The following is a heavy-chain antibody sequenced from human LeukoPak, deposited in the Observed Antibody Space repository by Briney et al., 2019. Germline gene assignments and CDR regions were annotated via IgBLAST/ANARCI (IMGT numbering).Heavy chain of an antibody. CDR2: IKQDGSEK. V-gene: IGHV3-7*01. J-gene: IGHJ4*02. CDR3: ARAFYCGSGSYYRPGYFDY. CDR1: GFTFSSYW. D-gene: IGHD3-10*01. Sequence: GGSLRLSCAASGFTFSSYWMSWVRQAPGKGLEWVANIKQDGSEKYYVDSVKGRFTISRDNAKNSLYLQMNSLRAEDTAVYYCARAFYCGSGSYYRPGYFDYWGQGTLVTVSS.